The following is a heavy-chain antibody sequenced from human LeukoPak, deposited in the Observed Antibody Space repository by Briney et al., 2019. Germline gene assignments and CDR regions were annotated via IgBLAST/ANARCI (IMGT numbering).Heavy chain of an antibody. CDR1: GFTFSSYG. CDR2: IRSKAYGGTT. D-gene: IGHD3-22*01. CDR3: TRDAAPHYYDIPFDY. Sequence: GGSLRLSCAASGFTFSSYGMHWVRQAPGKGLEWVGFIRSKAYGGTTEYAASVKGRFTISRDDSKSIAYLQMNSLKTEDTAVYYCTRDAAPHYYDIPFDYWGQGTLVTVSS. J-gene: IGHJ4*02. V-gene: IGHV3-49*04.